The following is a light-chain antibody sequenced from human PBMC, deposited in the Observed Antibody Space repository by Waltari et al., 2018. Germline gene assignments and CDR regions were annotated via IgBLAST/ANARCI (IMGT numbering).Light chain of an antibody. CDR2: AAS. Sequence: AIQMAQSPSSVSASVGDRVTITCRASQGIRDDLGWYQQKPGKAPKLLIYAASNLQNGVPSRFSGSGSGTDFTLTISSLQPEDFATYFCLQDYNYPRTFGPGTKVEIK. CDR1: QGIRDD. V-gene: IGKV1-6*01. J-gene: IGKJ3*01. CDR3: LQDYNYPRT.